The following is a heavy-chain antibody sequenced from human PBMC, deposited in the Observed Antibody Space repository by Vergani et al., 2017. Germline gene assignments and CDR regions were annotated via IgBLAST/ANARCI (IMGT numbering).Heavy chain of an antibody. CDR1: GFTFSSYA. V-gene: IGHV3-23*01. D-gene: IGHD5-12*01. Sequence: EVQLLESGGGLVQPGGSLRLSCAASGFTFSSYAMSWVRQAPGKGLEWVSAISGSGGSTYYADSVKGRFTISRDNSKNTLYLQMNSLKAEDTAVYYCAIPVLYSGYDDDAFDIWGQGTMVTVSS. CDR3: AIPVLYSGYDDDAFDI. J-gene: IGHJ3*02. CDR2: ISGSGGST.